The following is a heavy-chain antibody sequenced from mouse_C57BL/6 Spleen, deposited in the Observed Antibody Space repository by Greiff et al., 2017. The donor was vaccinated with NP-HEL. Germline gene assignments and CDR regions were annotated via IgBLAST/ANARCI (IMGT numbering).Heavy chain of an antibody. D-gene: IGHD2-1*01. CDR1: GFTITNTC. J-gene: IGHJ4*01. CDR3: ARWPPYGNYDAMDY. V-gene: IGHV14-3*01. CDR2: IDPKNGGP. Sequence: VQLQQPGAELVRPGASVKLSCTASGFTITNTCMHWVKPRPGRGLEWIGRIDPKNGGPKYAPKFQGKATLTAAKPSSTAYMQLSSLTSEDSAVYYCARWPPYGNYDAMDYWGQGTSVTVSS.